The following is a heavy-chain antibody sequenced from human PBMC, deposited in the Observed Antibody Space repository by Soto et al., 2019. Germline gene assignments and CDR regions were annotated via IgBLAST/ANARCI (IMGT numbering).Heavy chain of an antibody. V-gene: IGHV1-69*02. D-gene: IGHD1-26*01. CDR3: ASSIVGAMNYY. CDR2: IIPILGIA. CDR1: GGTFSSYT. J-gene: IGHJ4*02. Sequence: QVQLVQSGAEVKKPGSSVKVSCKASGGTFSSYTISWVRQAPGQGLEWMGRIIPILGIAKYAQKFQGRVTITADKSTSTADMELSRLRSEDTAVYYCASSIVGAMNYYWGQGTLATVSS.